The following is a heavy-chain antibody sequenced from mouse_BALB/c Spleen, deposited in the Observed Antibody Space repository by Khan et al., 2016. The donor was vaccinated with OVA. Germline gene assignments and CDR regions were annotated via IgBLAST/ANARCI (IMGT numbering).Heavy chain of an antibody. V-gene: IGHV2-6-4*01. D-gene: IGHD3-3*01. J-gene: IGHJ1*01. Sequence: QVQLKESGPGLVAPSQSLSITCTVSGFSLSRYSIHWVRQPPGKGLEWLGILWIGGSTDYNSALKSRLSISQDNSKSQVFLNMNSPQTDDTAMYCGARKRDGGSYWYLDVWGAGTTVTVSA. CDR1: GFSLSRYS. CDR2: LWIGGST. CDR3: ARKRDGGSYWYLDV.